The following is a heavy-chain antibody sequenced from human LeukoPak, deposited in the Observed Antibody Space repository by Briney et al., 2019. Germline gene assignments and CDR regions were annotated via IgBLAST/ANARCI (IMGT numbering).Heavy chain of an antibody. CDR1: GGSFSGYY. CDR2: INHSGST. CDR3: ASPIAAAGAFDY. Sequence: SETLSLTCAVYGGSFSGYYWSWIRQPPGKGLEWIGEINHSGSTNYNPSLKSRVAISVDTSKNQFSLKLNSVTAADTAVYYCASPIAAAGAFDYWGQGTLVTVSS. V-gene: IGHV4-34*01. D-gene: IGHD6-13*01. J-gene: IGHJ4*02.